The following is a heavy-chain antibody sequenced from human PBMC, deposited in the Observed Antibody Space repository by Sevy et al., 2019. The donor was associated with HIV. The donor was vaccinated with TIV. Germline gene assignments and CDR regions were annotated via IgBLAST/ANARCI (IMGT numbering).Heavy chain of an antibody. CDR3: DSGDRTLITDLDY. D-gene: IGHD3-16*01. J-gene: IGHJ4*02. Sequence: GGSLRLSCGASGFTFSNYAMSWVRQAPGKGPEWVSGINNGGSTYYADSVKGRFTISRDNSKKKVFLQMNSLRAEDTDACYCDSGDRTLITDLDYWGQGALVTVSS. V-gene: IGHV3-23*01. CDR1: GFTFSNYA. CDR2: INNGGST.